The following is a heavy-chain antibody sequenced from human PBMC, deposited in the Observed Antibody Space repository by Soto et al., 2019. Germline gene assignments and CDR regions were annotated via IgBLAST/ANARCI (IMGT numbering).Heavy chain of an antibody. V-gene: IGHV1-3*01. Sequence: ASVKVSCKASGYTFTSYAMHWVRQAPGQRLGWMGWINAGNGNTKYSQKFQGRVTITRDTSASTAYMELSSLRSEDTAVYYCARGGWQYYDSSGYVPGMDVWGQGTTVTVSS. CDR1: GYTFTSYA. CDR3: ARGGWQYYDSSGYVPGMDV. D-gene: IGHD3-22*01. CDR2: INAGNGNT. J-gene: IGHJ6*02.